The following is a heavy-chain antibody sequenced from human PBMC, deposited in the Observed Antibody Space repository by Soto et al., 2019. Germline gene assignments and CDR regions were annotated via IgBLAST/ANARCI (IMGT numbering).Heavy chain of an antibody. V-gene: IGHV3-9*01. J-gene: IGHJ6*02. CDR1: GFTFDDYS. CDR2: LSWNSGSI. D-gene: IGHD3-3*01. CDR3: VKDKGHITIFGVGWGLDV. Sequence: EVQLVESGGGLVQPGRSLRLSCDASGFTFDDYSMHCVRQGPGKGLEWVSGLSWNSGSIGYADSVKGRFTISRDNAKNSLYLQMNSLRPEDTALYYCVKDKGHITIFGVGWGLDVWGQGTAVTVSS.